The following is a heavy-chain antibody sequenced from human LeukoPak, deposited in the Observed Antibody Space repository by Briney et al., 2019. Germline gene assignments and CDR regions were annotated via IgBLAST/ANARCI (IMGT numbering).Heavy chain of an antibody. J-gene: IGHJ5*02. CDR1: GGSISSSSYY. D-gene: IGHD3-10*01. CDR3: ARGTTYYYGSGTRNWFDP. Sequence: SETLSLTCTVSGGSISSSSYYWGWIRQPPGKGLEWIGSIYYSGSTYYNPSLKSRVTISVDTSKNQFSLKLSSVTAADTAVYYCARGTTYYYGSGTRNWFDPWGQGTLVTVSS. V-gene: IGHV4-39*07. CDR2: IYYSGST.